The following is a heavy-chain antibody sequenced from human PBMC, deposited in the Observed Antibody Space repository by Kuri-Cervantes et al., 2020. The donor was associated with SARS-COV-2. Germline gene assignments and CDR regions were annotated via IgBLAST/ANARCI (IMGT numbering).Heavy chain of an antibody. CDR2: ISAYNGNT. Sequence: ASVKVSCKASGYTFTSYGISWARQAPGQGLEWMGWISAYNGNTNYAQKLQGRVTMTTDTSTSTAYMELSSLRSEDTAVYYCARIGNYYYGSGSYFDYWGQGTLVTVSS. V-gene: IGHV1-18*01. D-gene: IGHD3-10*01. CDR1: GYTFTSYG. CDR3: ARIGNYYYGSGSYFDY. J-gene: IGHJ4*02.